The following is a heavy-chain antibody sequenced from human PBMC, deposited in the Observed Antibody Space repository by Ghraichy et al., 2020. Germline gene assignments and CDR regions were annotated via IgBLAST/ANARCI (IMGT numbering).Heavy chain of an antibody. Sequence: SETLSLTCTVSGGSISSSSYYWGWIRQPPGKGLEWIGSIYYSGSTYYNPSLKSRVTISVDTSKNQFSLKLSSVTAADTAVYYCARPGRDGYSSSWYHAFDIWGQGTMVTVSS. CDR1: GGSISSSSYY. V-gene: IGHV4-39*01. CDR3: ARPGRDGYSSSWYHAFDI. CDR2: IYYSGST. D-gene: IGHD6-13*01. J-gene: IGHJ3*02.